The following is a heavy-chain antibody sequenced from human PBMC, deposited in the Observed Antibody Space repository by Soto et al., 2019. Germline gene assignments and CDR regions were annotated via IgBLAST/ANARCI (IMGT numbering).Heavy chain of an antibody. J-gene: IGHJ4*02. V-gene: IGHV3-30*18. CDR1: GFTFSSYG. CDR3: AKLGGVPPRFAY. CDR2: ISYDGSNK. D-gene: IGHD3-16*01. Sequence: QVQLVESGGGVVQPGRSLRLSCAASGFTFSSYGMHWVRQAPGKGLEWVAVISYDGSNKYYADSVKGRFTISRDNSKNRLYLKMTSPRAEETVGYYWAKLGGVPPRFAYGGRVTLVTVSS.